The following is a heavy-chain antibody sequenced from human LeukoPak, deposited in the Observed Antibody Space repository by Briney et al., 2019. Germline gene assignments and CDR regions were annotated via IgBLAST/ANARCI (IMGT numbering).Heavy chain of an antibody. Sequence: PGGSLRPPCSASGFTFSSYAMHWVRQAPGKGLEYVSAISSNGGSTYYADSVKGRFTISRDNSKNTLYLQMSSLRAEDTAVYYCVKDYDIVGWNWFDPWGQGTLVTVSS. CDR3: VKDYDIVGWNWFDP. CDR1: GFTFSSYA. J-gene: IGHJ5*02. V-gene: IGHV3-64D*06. D-gene: IGHD2-21*01. CDR2: ISSNGGST.